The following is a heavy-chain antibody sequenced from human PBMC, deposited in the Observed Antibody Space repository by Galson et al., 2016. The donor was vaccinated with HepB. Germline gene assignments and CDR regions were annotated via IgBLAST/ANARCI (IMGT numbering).Heavy chain of an antibody. CDR3: AKDTHGYYRPFDF. CDR1: GFTFNAYA. J-gene: IGHJ4*02. V-gene: IGHV3-23*01. D-gene: IGHD3-22*01. CDR2: ISGGGINT. Sequence: SLRLSCAASGFTFNAYAMSWVRQAPGKGLEWVSSISGGGINTYYADSVRDRFTISRDNSMNTLYLQMDSLRAEDTAIYYCAKDTHGYYRPFDFWGQGTLVTVSS.